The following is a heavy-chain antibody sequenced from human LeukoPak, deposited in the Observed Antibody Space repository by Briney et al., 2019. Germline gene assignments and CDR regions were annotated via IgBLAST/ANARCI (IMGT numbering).Heavy chain of an antibody. CDR2: IRSSSRTI. J-gene: IGHJ4*02. CDR3: ARDGSGRVPEMSAPDY. CDR1: GFTFSSYS. Sequence: GGSLRLSCAASGFTFSSYSMNWVRQAPGKGPEWLSYIRSSSRTIYYADSVKGRFTISRDNAKNSLYLQMNSLRAEDTAVYYCARDGSGRVPEMSAPDYWGQGTLVTVSS. D-gene: IGHD3-10*01. V-gene: IGHV3-48*01.